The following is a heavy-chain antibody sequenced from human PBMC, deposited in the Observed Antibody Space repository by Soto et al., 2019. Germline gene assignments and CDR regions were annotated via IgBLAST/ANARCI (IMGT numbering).Heavy chain of an antibody. D-gene: IGHD1-1*01. CDR1: GGTFGSNA. J-gene: IGHJ3*02. CDR2: IIPIFGTT. V-gene: IGHV1-69*15. Sequence: QVQLVQSETEMRKPGSSVKVSCKASGGTFGSNAISWVRQAPGQGLEWMGNIIPIFGTTKNAQNFQGRVTITADESTNTAYMELGSLRSEDTAIYYCARGGYTFGPGAVRGAFDIWGQGTMVTSLQ. CDR3: ARGGYTFGPGAVRGAFDI.